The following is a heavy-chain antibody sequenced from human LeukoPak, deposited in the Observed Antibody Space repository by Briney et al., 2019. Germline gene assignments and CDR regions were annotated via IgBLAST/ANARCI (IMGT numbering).Heavy chain of an antibody. V-gene: IGHV3-23*01. CDR3: AKEGPYDSSRHAFDI. D-gene: IGHD3-22*01. CDR1: GFTFDDYA. CDR2: ISGSGGST. Sequence: PGRSLRLSCAASGFTFDDYAMHWVRQAPGKGLEWVSAISGSGGSTYYADSVKGRFTISRDNSKNTLYLQMNSLRAEDTAVYYCAKEGPYDSSRHAFDIWGQGTMVTVSS. J-gene: IGHJ3*02.